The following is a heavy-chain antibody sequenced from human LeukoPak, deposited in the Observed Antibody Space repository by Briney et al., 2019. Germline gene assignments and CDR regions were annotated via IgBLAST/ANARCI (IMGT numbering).Heavy chain of an antibody. CDR3: ARASYSYDINGWVPFDY. CDR1: GVSISSHS. D-gene: IGHD3-22*01. J-gene: IGHJ4*02. V-gene: IGHV4-59*10. Sequence: SETLSLTCTVYGVSISSHSWSWVRQPAGKGLEWIGRIFTSGNTYYNPSLNRRVTISADTPKNQFSLSLSSVTAADTAVYYCARASYSYDINGWVPFDYWGQGTLVTVSS. CDR2: IFTSGNT.